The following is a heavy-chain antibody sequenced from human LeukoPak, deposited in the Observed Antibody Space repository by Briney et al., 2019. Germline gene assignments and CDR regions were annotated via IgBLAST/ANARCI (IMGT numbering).Heavy chain of an antibody. D-gene: IGHD5/OR15-5a*01. CDR2: IYYSGST. CDR1: GGSITSSSFY. CDR3: ARWVSTPRGYFDY. J-gene: IGHJ4*02. Sequence: PSETLSFTCTVSGGSITSSSFYWGWIRQPPGKGLEWIGNIYYSGSTYYNPSLKSRVTISVDTSKNQFSLKLSSVTAADTAVYYCARWVSTPRGYFDYWGQGTLVTVSS. V-gene: IGHV4-39*01.